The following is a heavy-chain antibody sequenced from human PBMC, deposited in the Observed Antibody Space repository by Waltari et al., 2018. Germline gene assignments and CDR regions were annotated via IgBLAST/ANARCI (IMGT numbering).Heavy chain of an antibody. D-gene: IGHD3-16*01. Sequence: QLHLQESGPGLVQPSETLSLTCSVSGGSITTNRHYWGWIRQPPGKGLEWTATIPYIGATYTNPALKSRVTISVDTFKNQFSLKLTSVTAADTAVYYCATYIGASLGTAAFDVWGQGTMVTVSS. CDR3: ATYIGASLGTAAFDV. CDR2: IPYIGAT. CDR1: GGSITTNRHY. J-gene: IGHJ3*01. V-gene: IGHV4-39*01.